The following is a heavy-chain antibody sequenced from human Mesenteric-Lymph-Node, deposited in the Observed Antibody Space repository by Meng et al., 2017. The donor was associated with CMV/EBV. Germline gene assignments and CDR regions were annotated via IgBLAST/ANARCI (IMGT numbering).Heavy chain of an antibody. Sequence: FTGFYIHWVRQAPGQGLGWIGWIDPNSGDTNYAQRFQGRVTMTRDRSISTAYMELSSMRSDDTAVYYCARDYYGSGSYWGGTNLGFDSWGQGTLVTVSS. J-gene: IGHJ4*02. CDR3: ARDYYGSGSYWGGTNLGFDS. V-gene: IGHV1-2*02. CDR1: FTGFY. CDR2: IDPNSGDT. D-gene: IGHD3-10*01.